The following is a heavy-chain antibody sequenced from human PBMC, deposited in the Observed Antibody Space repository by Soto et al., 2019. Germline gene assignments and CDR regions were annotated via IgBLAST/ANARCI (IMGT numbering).Heavy chain of an antibody. V-gene: IGHV4-30-2*01. J-gene: IGHJ5*02. CDR3: ARAVAPYFGTWFDP. Sequence: NPSETLSLTCAVSGGSISSGNSYSWSWIRQPPGKGLEWIGSISHTGSTSYNPSLKGRVTMSVDKSKNQFSLKLSSVTAADMAVYYCARAVAPYFGTWFDPWGQGTLVTVSS. D-gene: IGHD3-10*01. CDR1: GGSISSGNSYS. CDR2: ISHTGST.